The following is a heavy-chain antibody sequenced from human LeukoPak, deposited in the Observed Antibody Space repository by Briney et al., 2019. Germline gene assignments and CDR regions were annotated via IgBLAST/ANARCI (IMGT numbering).Heavy chain of an antibody. J-gene: IGHJ4*02. CDR1: GFSLISHSY. D-gene: IGHD3-22*01. Sequence: SETLSLTCAVSGFSLISHSYWGWVRQPPGKGLEWIGSIYQSGDTYYNPSLKSRVSISIDTSGNQFSLRLTSVTAADTAFYYCAQVTMIVDLTQSSFDSWGQGTLVTVSS. V-gene: IGHV4-38-2*01. CDR2: IYQSGDT. CDR3: AQVTMIVDLTQSSFDS.